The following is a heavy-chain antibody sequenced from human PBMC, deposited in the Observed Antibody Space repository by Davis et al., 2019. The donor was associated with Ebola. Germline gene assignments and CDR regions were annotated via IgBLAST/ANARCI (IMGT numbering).Heavy chain of an antibody. J-gene: IGHJ4*02. CDR3: ARDIGEMALDY. V-gene: IGHV7-4-1*02. Sequence: AASVKVSCKASEFSPTKYAMNWVRQAPGQGLEWMGWINTNTGNPTYAQGFTGRFVFSLDTSVSTAYLQITSLRADDTAVYYCARDIGEMALDYWGKGALVTVSS. CDR1: EFSPTKYA. D-gene: IGHD3-10*01. CDR2: INTNTGNP.